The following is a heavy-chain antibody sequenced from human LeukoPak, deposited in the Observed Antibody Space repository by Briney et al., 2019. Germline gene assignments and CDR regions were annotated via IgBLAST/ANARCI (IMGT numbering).Heavy chain of an antibody. D-gene: IGHD3-22*01. J-gene: IGHJ4*02. CDR2: ISSSSSTI. V-gene: IGHV3-48*04. CDR1: GFTFSSYS. Sequence: GGSLRLSCAASGFTFSSYSMNWVRQAPGKGLEWVSYISSSSSTIYYADSVKGRFTISRDNAKNSLYLQMDSLRAEDTAVYYCARDGYYYDSSGYYYVTNFDYWGQGTLVTVSS. CDR3: ARDGYYYDSSGYYYVTNFDY.